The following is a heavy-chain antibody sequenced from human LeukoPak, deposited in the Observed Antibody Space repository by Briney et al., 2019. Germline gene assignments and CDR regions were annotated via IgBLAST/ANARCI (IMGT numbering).Heavy chain of an antibody. D-gene: IGHD3-10*01. CDR1: GYSISSGYY. V-gene: IGHV4-38-2*02. Sequence: SETLSLTCTVSGYSISSGYYSSWIRPPPGKGLEWIGYIYYSGSTNYNPSLKSRVTISVDTSKNQFSLKLSSVTAADTAVYYCARGGSGSYYLLFGYWGQGTLVTVSS. CDR3: ARGGSGSYYLLFGY. J-gene: IGHJ4*02. CDR2: IYYSGST.